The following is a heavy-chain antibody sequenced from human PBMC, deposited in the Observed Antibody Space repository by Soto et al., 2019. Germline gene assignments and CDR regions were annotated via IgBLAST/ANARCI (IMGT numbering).Heavy chain of an antibody. Sequence: VASVKVSCKASGGTFSSYAISWVRQAPGQGLEWMGGIIPIFGTANYAQKFQGRVTITADESTSTAYMELSSLRSEDTAVYYCASQISGVRYYYYYGMDVWGQGTTVTVSS. CDR1: GGTFSSYA. CDR2: IIPIFGTA. V-gene: IGHV1-69*13. J-gene: IGHJ6*02. D-gene: IGHD3-10*01. CDR3: ASQISGVRYYYYYGMDV.